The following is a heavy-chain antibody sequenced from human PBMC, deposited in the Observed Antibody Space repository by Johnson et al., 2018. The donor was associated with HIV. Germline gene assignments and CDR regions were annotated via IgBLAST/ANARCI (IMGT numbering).Heavy chain of an antibody. CDR2: INGDGSRT. Sequence: VQLVESGGGLVQPGGSLRLSCGASGFTFSNYWLQWVRQAPGKGLVWVSRINGDGSRTSYADSVKGRFTIPRDNAKNTLYLQMQSLRAEDTAVYYCARTSCSGARCLGYDPFDVWGQGTMVTVSS. J-gene: IGHJ3*01. CDR3: ARTSCSGARCLGYDPFDV. D-gene: IGHD2-15*01. CDR1: GFTFSNYW. V-gene: IGHV3-74*02.